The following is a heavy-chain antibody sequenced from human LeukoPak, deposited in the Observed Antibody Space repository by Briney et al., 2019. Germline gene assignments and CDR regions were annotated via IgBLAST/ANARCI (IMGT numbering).Heavy chain of an antibody. V-gene: IGHV3-30*18. CDR2: ISYDGSYK. D-gene: IGHD3-10*01. Sequence: GGSLRLSCAASGFTFSSYDMHWVRQAPGKGLEWVAVISYDGSYKYYADSVKGRFTISRDNSKNTLYLQMNSLRAEDTAVYYCAKGVWVVRGVIGDAFDIWGQGTMVTVSS. CDR3: AKGVWVVRGVIGDAFDI. J-gene: IGHJ3*02. CDR1: GFTFSSYD.